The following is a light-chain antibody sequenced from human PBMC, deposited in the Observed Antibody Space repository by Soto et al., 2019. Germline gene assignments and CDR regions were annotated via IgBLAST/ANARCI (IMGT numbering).Light chain of an antibody. V-gene: IGKV1-5*01. CDR2: DAS. CDR1: QNIVRW. Sequence: DIQMTQSPSTLSASVGDRVTITCRASQNIVRWLAWYQQKPGKAPELLIYDASTLESGVPSRFSGGGSGTEFTLTISSLQPDDFATYYYQQYNNFRDSFGQGTKLE. J-gene: IGKJ2*01. CDR3: QQYNNFRDS.